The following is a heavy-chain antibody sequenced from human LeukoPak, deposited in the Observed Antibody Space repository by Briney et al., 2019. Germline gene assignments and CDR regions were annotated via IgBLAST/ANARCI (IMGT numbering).Heavy chain of an antibody. CDR1: GDSVSSNSVA. Sequence: SQTLSLTCAISGDSVSSNSVAWNWMRQSPSRGLEWLGRTYYRSTWYNDYAVSVRGRITVNPDTSKNQFSLHLNSVTPEDTAVYYCARRVTQYDCFDPWGQGIIVTVSS. D-gene: IGHD2-21*02. V-gene: IGHV6-1*01. J-gene: IGHJ5*02. CDR2: TYYRSTWYN. CDR3: ARRVTQYDCFDP.